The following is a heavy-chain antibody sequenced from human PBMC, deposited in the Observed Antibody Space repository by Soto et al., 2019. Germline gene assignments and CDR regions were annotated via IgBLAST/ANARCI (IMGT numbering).Heavy chain of an antibody. CDR3: ARGGYCSGGSCPNWFDP. CDR1: GGSISSGGYY. V-gene: IGHV4-31*01. D-gene: IGHD2-15*01. CDR2: IYYSGST. J-gene: IGHJ5*02. Sequence: QVQLQESGPGLVKPSQTLSLTCTVSGGSISSGGYYWSWIRQHPGKGLEWIGYIYYSGSTYYNPSLTRQVTISVDTSKNQFSLKLSSVTAADTAVYYCARGGYCSGGSCPNWFDPWGQGTLVTVSS.